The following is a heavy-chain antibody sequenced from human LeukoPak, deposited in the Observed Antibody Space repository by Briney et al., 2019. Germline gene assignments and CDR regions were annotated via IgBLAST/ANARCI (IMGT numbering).Heavy chain of an antibody. CDR1: GFTFSSYE. CDR2: ISSSGSTI. D-gene: IGHD6-19*01. V-gene: IGHV3-48*03. CDR3: ARLGQWLVDWYFDL. J-gene: IGHJ2*01. Sequence: GGSLRLSCAASGFTFSSYEMNWVRQAPGKGLEWVSYISSSGSTIYYADSVKGRFTISRDNAKNSLYLQMNSLRAEDTAVYHCARLGQWLVDWYFDLWGRDILVTVSS.